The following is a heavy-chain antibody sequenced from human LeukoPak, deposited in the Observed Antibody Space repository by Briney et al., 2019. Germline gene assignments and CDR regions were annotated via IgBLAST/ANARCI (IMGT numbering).Heavy chain of an antibody. Sequence: PSETLSLTCTVPGCSMSSYQWRWLPEPPGKGLEMIGYILNSGSTNYNPSLKSRVTISIDTSKNQFSLNLSSVTAADTAVYYCARDQGGYAMAHFDYWSQGTLVTVSS. CDR3: ARDQGGYAMAHFDY. J-gene: IGHJ4*02. CDR2: ILNSGST. V-gene: IGHV4-59*01. D-gene: IGHD5-12*01. CDR1: GCSMSSYQ.